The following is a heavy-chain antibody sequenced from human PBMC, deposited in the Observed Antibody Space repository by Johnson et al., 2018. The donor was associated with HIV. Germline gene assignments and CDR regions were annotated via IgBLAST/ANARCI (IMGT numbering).Heavy chain of an antibody. CDR1: GFTFSSYG. Sequence: VQLVESGGGVVQPGRSLRLSCAASGFTFSSYGMHWVRQAPGKGLEWVAVISYDGSNKYYADSVKGRFTISRDNSKNTLYLQIYSLRAEDTAVYYCTTGNTVPTWDWGQWTMVTVSS. V-gene: IGHV3-30*03. CDR2: ISYDGSNK. J-gene: IGHJ3*01. D-gene: IGHD4-17*01. CDR3: TTGNTVPTWD.